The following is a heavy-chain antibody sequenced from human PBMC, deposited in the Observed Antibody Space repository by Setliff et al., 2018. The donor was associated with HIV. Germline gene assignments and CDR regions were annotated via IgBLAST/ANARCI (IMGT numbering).Heavy chain of an antibody. D-gene: IGHD2-8*01. CDR2: INPNSGDT. V-gene: IGHV1-2*06. Sequence: KVSCKASGYTFTGDYIHWVRQAPGQGLEWVGRINPNSGDTNYAQKFQGRVTMTRDTSINTAYMDLGRLRSDDTAVYYCARRGVGTSDAFDLWGQGTMGTVSS. CDR3: ARRGVGTSDAFDL. CDR1: GYTFTGDY. J-gene: IGHJ3*01.